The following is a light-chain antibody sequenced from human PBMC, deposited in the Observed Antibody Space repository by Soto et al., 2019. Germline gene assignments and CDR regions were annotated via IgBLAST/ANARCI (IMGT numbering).Light chain of an antibody. CDR1: QSISTY. V-gene: IGKV1-39*01. Sequence: DIQMTQSPSSLSSSVVYRFTITCRASQSISTYLNWYQQKAGLAPKLLIYAASTLQSGVPSRFSGSGSGTDFTLTISSLQPEDFGIYYCKQYENYWKCGQGTTGDIK. J-gene: IGKJ1*01. CDR2: AAS. CDR3: KQYENYWK.